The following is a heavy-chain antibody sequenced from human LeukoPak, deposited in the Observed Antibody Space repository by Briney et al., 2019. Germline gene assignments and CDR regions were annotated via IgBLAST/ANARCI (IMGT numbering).Heavy chain of an antibody. J-gene: IGHJ5*02. CDR3: AREQLAGGGFDP. D-gene: IGHD1-1*01. V-gene: IGHV3-21*01. CDR1: GFTFSSYT. Sequence: KPGGSLRLSCAASGFTFSSYTMSWVRQSPGKGLEWVSSITSSSTYKSYADSLRGRFTISRDNAKNSLYLQMNSLRAEDTAVYYCAREQLAGGGFDPWGQGTLVTVPS. CDR2: ITSSSTYK.